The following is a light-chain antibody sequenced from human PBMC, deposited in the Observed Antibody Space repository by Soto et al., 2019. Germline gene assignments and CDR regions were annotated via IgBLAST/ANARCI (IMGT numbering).Light chain of an antibody. CDR1: SSNIGSNY. V-gene: IGLV1-47*01. CDR2: RDN. J-gene: IGLJ3*02. CDR3: AAWDDSLRGV. Sequence: QSVLTQPPSASGTPGQRVTISCSGSSSNIGSNYVYWYQQFPGTAPKLLIYRDNQRPSGVPDRFSGSKSGTSASLTISGLRSEDEADYHCAAWDDSLRGVFGGGTQLTVL.